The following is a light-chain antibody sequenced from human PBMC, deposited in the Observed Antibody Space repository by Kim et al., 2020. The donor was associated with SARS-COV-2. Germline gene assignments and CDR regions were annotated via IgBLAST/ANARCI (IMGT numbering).Light chain of an antibody. CDR3: CSYVV. Sequence: QSALTQPASVSGSPGQSITISCTGTSSDVGSYNLVSWYQQHPGKALKLMIYEVSKRPSGVSNRFSGSKSGNTASLTISGLQAEDEADYYCCSYVVFG. J-gene: IGLJ2*01. CDR1: SSDVGSYNL. V-gene: IGLV2-23*02. CDR2: EVS.